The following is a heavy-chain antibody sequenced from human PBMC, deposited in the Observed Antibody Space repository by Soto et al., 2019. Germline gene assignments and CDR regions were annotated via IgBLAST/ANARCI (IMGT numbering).Heavy chain of an antibody. CDR2: ICYSGST. Sequence: SETLSITCTLPGSPFSSYYSSWHRQYPGKGLEWIGYICYSGSTNYDPSLKSRVTIAVDTSKNQFSLKLSSVTAADTSVYYCARGRLQLWYPFNYWGQGALVTVSS. CDR3: ARGRLQLWYPFNY. J-gene: IGHJ4*02. CDR1: GSPFSSYY. V-gene: IGHV4-59*01. D-gene: IGHD5-18*01.